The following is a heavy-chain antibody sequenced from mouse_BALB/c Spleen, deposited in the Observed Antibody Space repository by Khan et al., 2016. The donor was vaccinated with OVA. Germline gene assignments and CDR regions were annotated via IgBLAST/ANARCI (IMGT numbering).Heavy chain of an antibody. CDR3: ARVYGGDFDY. D-gene: IGHD1-1*01. CDR1: GYSITTDYA. J-gene: IGHJ2*01. Sequence: EVQLLETGPGLVKPSQSLSLTCTVTGYSITTDYAWNWIRQLPGNKLEWTGYISYSGNTKYNPSLKSRISISRDTSKNQFYLQLKSVNTEDTARYYCARVYGGDFDYWGQGTTLTVSS. V-gene: IGHV3-2*02. CDR2: ISYSGNT.